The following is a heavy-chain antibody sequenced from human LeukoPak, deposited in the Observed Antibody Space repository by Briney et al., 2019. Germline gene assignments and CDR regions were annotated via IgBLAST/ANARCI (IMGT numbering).Heavy chain of an antibody. CDR2: IKSDGST. D-gene: IGHD3-22*01. CDR1: GFTFSSYW. Sequence: GGSLRLSCAASGFTFSSYWMHWVRQAPGKGLVWVSRIKSDGSTRYADSVKGRFTVSRDNAKNTVSLQMNSLRAEDTGVYYCTRAPSEIGGYYPEYYRHWGQGTLVIVSS. CDR3: TRAPSEIGGYYPEYYRH. J-gene: IGHJ1*01. V-gene: IGHV3-74*01.